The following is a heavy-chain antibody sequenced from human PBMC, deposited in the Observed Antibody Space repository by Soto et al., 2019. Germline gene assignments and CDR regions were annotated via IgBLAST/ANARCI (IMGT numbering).Heavy chain of an antibody. V-gene: IGHV1-69*05. D-gene: IGHD4-4*01. Sequence: QVQLVQSGAEVKKPGSSVKVSCKASGGTFSSYAISWVRQAPGQGLEWMGGIIPIFGTANYAQKFQGRVTXTXAXSXXTAYMELSSLRSEDTAVDYCASPPSSNRYYYGMDVWGQGTTVTVSS. CDR1: GGTFSSYA. J-gene: IGHJ6*02. CDR2: IIPIFGTA. CDR3: ASPPSSNRYYYGMDV.